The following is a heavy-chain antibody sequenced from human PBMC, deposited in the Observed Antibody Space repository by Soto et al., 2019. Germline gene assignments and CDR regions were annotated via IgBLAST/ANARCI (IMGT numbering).Heavy chain of an antibody. CDR2: ISGSGDRT. CDR3: VKDDCGSPSTPPL. D-gene: IGHD3-10*01. CDR1: GITISNYP. J-gene: IGHJ4*02. Sequence: EVQLLESGGGLVQPGGSLRLSCAASGITISNYPMSWVRQAPGKGLEWVSGISGSGDRTYYADSAKGRFTISKDISKNSLSLQVDSLGVDDTAVYFCVKDDCGSPSTPPLWGQGTLVTVSS. V-gene: IGHV3-23*01.